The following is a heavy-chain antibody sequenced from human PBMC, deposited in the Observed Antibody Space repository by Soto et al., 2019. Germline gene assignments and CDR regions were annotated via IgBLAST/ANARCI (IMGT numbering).Heavy chain of an antibody. CDR3: AKDRGGFTSGWEFFDF. D-gene: IGHD6-19*01. Sequence: PGGSLRLSCEVSGVAFSFYSMSWVRQAPGKGLEWVASISGNGATTYYAASGKGRFTFSRDNSKNTVHLQMNSLRGEDTAVYYCAKDRGGFTSGWEFFDFWGQGTLVTVSS. CDR1: GVAFSFYS. CDR2: ISGNGATT. J-gene: IGHJ4*02. V-gene: IGHV3-23*01.